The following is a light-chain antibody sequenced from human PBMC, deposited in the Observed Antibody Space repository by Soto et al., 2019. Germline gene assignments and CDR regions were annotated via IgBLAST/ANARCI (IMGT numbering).Light chain of an antibody. J-gene: IGKJ4*01. CDR3: QHYDSWPLT. CDR1: QSLSSN. V-gene: IGKV3-15*01. Sequence: IGVSQSPATLSVSKGARATLSCRASQSLSSNLAWYQQKPGQAPRLLIYGASTRATGIPARFSGSGSGTEFTLTISSLQPEDFAVFYCQHYDSWPLTFGRGTKVDI. CDR2: GAS.